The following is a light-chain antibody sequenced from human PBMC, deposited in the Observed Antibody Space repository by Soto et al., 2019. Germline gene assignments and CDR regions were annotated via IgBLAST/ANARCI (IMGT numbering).Light chain of an antibody. Sequence: QSVLPQPRSVSGSPGQSVTISCTGTSSDVGGYDYVSWYQQHPGKAPKLMIYDVTKRPSGVPDRFSGSRSGNTASLTISGLQAEDDADYYCCSYAGTYTFYVFGTGTKVTVL. CDR1: SSDVGGYDY. CDR2: DVT. J-gene: IGLJ1*01. V-gene: IGLV2-11*01. CDR3: CSYAGTYTFYV.